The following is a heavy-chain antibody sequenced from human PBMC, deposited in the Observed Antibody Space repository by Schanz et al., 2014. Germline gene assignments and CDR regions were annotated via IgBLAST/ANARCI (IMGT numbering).Heavy chain of an antibody. CDR1: GFTFSSYW. Sequence: VQLVESGGGVVQPGRSLRLSCAASGFTFSSYWMHWVRQAPGKGLVWVSRINTDGSGTDYAQSVKGRFTISRDNAKNTLYLQMNSLRDDDTAVYYCASPSVSWGQGTMVTVSS. V-gene: IGHV3-74*02. CDR2: INTDGSGT. CDR3: ASPSVS. D-gene: IGHD3-3*01. J-gene: IGHJ3*01.